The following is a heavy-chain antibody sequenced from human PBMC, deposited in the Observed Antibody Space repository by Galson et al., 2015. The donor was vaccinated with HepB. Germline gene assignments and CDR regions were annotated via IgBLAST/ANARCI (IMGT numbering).Heavy chain of an antibody. CDR2: IYPGDSDT. V-gene: IGHV5-51*01. CDR1: GYSFTSYW. J-gene: IGHJ6*03. D-gene: IGHD3-16*01. Sequence: QSGAEVKKPGESLKISCKGSGYSFTSYWIGWVRQMPGKGLEWMGIIYPGDSDTRYSPSFQGQVTISADKSISTAYLQWSSLKASDTAMCYCARLGGEDYYYYYMDVWGKGTTVTVSS. CDR3: ARLGGEDYYYYYMDV.